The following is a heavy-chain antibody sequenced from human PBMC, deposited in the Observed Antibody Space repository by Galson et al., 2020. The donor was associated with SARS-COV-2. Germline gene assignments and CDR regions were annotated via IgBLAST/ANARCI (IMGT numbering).Heavy chain of an antibody. CDR3: ARDGRSGPHYYYFDY. V-gene: IGHV3-11*06. D-gene: IGHD1-26*01. J-gene: IGHJ4*02. CDR1: YY. CDR2: ISSSSDYT. Sequence: YYMSWIRQAPGKGLEWVSHISSSSDYTNYPDSVKGRFTISRDNAKNALYLQMNSLRVEDTAVYYCARDGRSGPHYYYFDYWGLGTLVTVSS.